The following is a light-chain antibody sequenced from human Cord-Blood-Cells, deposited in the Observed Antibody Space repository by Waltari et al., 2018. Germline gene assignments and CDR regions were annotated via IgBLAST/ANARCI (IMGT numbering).Light chain of an antibody. CDR3: QQRSNWPIT. CDR1: QSVSSY. Sequence: EIVLTHSPATLTLSPRERATLSCRASQSVSSYLAWYQQKPGQAPRLLIYDASNRATGIPARFSGSGSGTDFTLTISSLEPEDFAVYYCQQRSNWPITFGQGTRLEIK. CDR2: DAS. V-gene: IGKV3-11*01. J-gene: IGKJ5*01.